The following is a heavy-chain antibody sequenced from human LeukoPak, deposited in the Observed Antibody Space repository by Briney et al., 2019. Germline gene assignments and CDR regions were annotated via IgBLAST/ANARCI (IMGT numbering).Heavy chain of an antibody. J-gene: IGHJ3*02. CDR3: ARARYYYDSSGYYFDAAFDI. CDR2: INTNTGNS. Sequence: ASVKVSCKASGYTFTSYAMNWVRQAPGQGLEWMGWINTNTGNSTYAQGFTGRGVFSLDTSVSTAYLHISSLKADDTALYYCARARYYYDSSGYYFDAAFDIWGQGTMVTVSS. V-gene: IGHV7-4-1*02. D-gene: IGHD3-22*01. CDR1: GYTFTSYA.